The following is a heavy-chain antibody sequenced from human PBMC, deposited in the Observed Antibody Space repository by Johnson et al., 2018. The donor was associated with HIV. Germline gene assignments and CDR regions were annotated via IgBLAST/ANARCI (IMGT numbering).Heavy chain of an antibody. CDR1: GFTFSDYY. CDR2: ISSSGSTI. D-gene: IGHD4-23*01. V-gene: IGHV3-11*04. Sequence: QVQLVESGGGLVQPGGSLRLSWAASGFTFSDYYMSWIRQAPGKGLEWVSYISSSGSTIYYADSVKGRFTISRENAKNSLYLQMNSLRAGDTAVYYCARGDYGGNLDAFDIWGQGTMVTVSS. CDR3: ARGDYGGNLDAFDI. J-gene: IGHJ3*02.